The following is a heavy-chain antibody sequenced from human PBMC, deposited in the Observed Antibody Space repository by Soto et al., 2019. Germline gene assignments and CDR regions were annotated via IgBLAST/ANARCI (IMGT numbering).Heavy chain of an antibody. CDR1: GFTFSTHG. D-gene: IGHD3-22*01. V-gene: IGHV3-30*03. CDR3: ARLTLAHDSSGYHIFDY. CDR2: ISYDGSNE. J-gene: IGHJ4*02. Sequence: PGGSLRLSCEASGFTFSTHGTHLVRQAPGEGLEWVAHISYDGSNEHYTDSVKGRFTISRDNSKNMVFLHMNSLKASDTAMYYCARLTLAHDSSGYHIFDYWGLGTLVTVSS.